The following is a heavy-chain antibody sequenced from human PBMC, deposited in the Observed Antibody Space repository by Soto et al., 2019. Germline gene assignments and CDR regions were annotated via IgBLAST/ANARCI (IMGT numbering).Heavy chain of an antibody. V-gene: IGHV3-48*02. CDR3: ARDSDFAFDY. Sequence: EVQLVESGGGLVQPGGSLRLSCAASGFTFSTYPMNWVRQAPGKGLEWVSNIRPSSESMSYADSVKGRFTVSRDNAKNSLSLQMNSRRDDDTAVYYCARDSDFAFDYWGQGTLVTVSS. J-gene: IGHJ4*02. D-gene: IGHD2-21*02. CDR2: IRPSSESM. CDR1: GFTFSTYP.